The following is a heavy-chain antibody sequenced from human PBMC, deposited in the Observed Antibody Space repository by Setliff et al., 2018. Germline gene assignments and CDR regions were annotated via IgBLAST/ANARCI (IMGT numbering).Heavy chain of an antibody. CDR2: IYSNENT. CDR1: GGSISSYF. V-gene: IGHV4-4*07. CDR3: ARSMIQRNYYCGLDV. Sequence: SETLSLTCAVSGGSISSYFWNWVRQPAGKGLEWIGRIYSNENTNYNPSLKSRVTMSIDTSKNQLSLNLSSVTAADTAVYYCARSMIQRNYYCGLDVWGQGTTVTVSS. D-gene: IGHD3-16*01. J-gene: IGHJ6*02.